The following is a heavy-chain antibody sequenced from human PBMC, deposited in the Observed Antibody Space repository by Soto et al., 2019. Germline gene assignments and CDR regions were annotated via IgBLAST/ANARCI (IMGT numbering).Heavy chain of an antibody. CDR1: GYTFTSYY. CDR3: ASLVGAPDAFDI. Sequence: ASVKVSCKASGYTFTSYYMHWVRQAPRQGLEWMGIINPSGGSTSYAQKFQGRVTMTRDTSTSTVYMELSSLRSEDTAVYYCASLVGAPDAFDIWGQGTMVTVSS. V-gene: IGHV1-46*01. CDR2: INPSGGST. J-gene: IGHJ3*02. D-gene: IGHD1-26*01.